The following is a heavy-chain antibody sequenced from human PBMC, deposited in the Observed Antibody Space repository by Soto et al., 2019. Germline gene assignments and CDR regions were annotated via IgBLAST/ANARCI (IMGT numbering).Heavy chain of an antibody. CDR3: ARGTSSFARRWFDP. D-gene: IGHD6-6*01. CDR1: GYTFTGYY. CDR2: INPNSGGT. Sequence: ASVKVSCKASGYTFTGYYMHWVRQAPGQGLEWMGWINPNSGGTNYAQKFQGWVTMTRDTSISTAYMELSRLRSDDTAVYYCARGTSSFARRWFDPWGQGTLVTVSS. J-gene: IGHJ5*02. V-gene: IGHV1-2*04.